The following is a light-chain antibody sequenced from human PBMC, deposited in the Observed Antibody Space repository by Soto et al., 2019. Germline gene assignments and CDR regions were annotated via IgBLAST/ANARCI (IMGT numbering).Light chain of an antibody. CDR3: CSFAGSNNRV. V-gene: IGLV2-8*01. Sequence: QSALTQPPSASGSRGQSVTISCTGTSSDVGGYNFVSWYQQHPGKAPKLLIYEVTQRPSGVPDRFSGSKSGNTVSLTVSGLQAEDEADYYCCSFAGSNNRVFGTGTKVTVL. J-gene: IGLJ1*01. CDR2: EVT. CDR1: SSDVGGYNF.